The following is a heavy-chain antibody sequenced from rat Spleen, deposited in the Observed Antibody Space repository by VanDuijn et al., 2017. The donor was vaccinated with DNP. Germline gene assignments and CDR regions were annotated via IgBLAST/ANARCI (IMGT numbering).Heavy chain of an antibody. D-gene: IGHD1-3*01. Sequence: EVQLVESGGGLVQPGRSLKLSCAASGLTFSNYAMAWVRQAPTKGLEWVASITNSGSDTKYRDSVQGRFTISRDNAKNTLYLQMNSLRSEDTATYYCARTDGSYGFDYWGQGVMVTVSS. CDR3: ARTDGSYGFDY. J-gene: IGHJ2*01. V-gene: IGHV5S13*01. CDR2: ITNSGSDT. CDR1: GLTFSNYA.